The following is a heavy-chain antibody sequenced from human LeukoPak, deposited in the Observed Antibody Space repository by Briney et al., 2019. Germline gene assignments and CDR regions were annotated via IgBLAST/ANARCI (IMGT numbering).Heavy chain of an antibody. CDR3: ARDNPAGP. D-gene: IGHD1-14*01. V-gene: IGHV4-4*07. J-gene: IGHJ5*02. CDR1: GGSISGYS. CDR2: VYTSGNT. Sequence: SETLSLTCTVSGGSISGYSWSWIRQSAAKGLEWIGHVYTSGNTNYNPSFKSRVTMSIDTSKKQFSLKLYSVTAADTAVYYCARDNPAGPWGQGTLVTVSS.